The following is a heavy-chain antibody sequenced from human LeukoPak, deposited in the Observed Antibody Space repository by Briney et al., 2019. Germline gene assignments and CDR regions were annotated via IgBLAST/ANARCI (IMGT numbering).Heavy chain of an antibody. CDR2: IYSGGST. CDR1: GFTVSSNY. J-gene: IGHJ3*02. D-gene: IGHD1-26*01. Sequence: GGSLRLSCAASGFTVSSNYMSWVRQAPGKGLEWVSVIYSGGSTYYADSVKGRFTISRDNSKNTLYLQMNSLRAEDTAVYYCARDRGIVGATTDAFDIWGQGTMVTVSS. V-gene: IGHV3-53*01. CDR3: ARDRGIVGATTDAFDI.